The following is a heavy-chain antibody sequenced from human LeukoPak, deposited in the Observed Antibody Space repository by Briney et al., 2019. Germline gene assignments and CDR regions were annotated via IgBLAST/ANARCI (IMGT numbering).Heavy chain of an antibody. D-gene: IGHD3-9*01. Sequence: SETLSLTCTVSGDSLSDYYWTWIQQPPGKGLEYIGYIYYSGTTKYNPSLRSRVTMSVDTSKNQFSLKLTSVTAADTAVYYCARQKRYFGNRDYWGQGTLVTVSS. V-gene: IGHV4-59*01. CDR3: ARQKRYFGNRDY. J-gene: IGHJ4*02. CDR2: IYYSGTT. CDR1: GDSLSDYY.